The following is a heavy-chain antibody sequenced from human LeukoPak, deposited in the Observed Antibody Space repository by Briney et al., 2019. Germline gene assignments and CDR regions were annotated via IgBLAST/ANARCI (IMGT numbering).Heavy chain of an antibody. D-gene: IGHD3-3*01. Sequence: GGSLRLSCAASGFTFSSYWMHWVRQAPGKGLVWVSRINSDGSSTSHADPVKGRFTISRDNAKNTLYLQMNSLRAEDTAVYYCARDMEERFLEWLTSYYYYYYMDVWGKGTTVTVSS. CDR2: INSDGSST. J-gene: IGHJ6*03. V-gene: IGHV3-74*01. CDR3: ARDMEERFLEWLTSYYYYYYMDV. CDR1: GFTFSSYW.